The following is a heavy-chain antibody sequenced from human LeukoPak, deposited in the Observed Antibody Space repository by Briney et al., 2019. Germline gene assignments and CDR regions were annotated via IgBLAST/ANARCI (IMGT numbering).Heavy chain of an antibody. CDR1: GGTFSSYA. V-gene: IGHV1-69*05. D-gene: IGHD6-6*01. Sequence: SVKVSCKASGGTFSSYAISWVRQAPGQGLEWMGGIIPIFGTANYAQKFQGRVTITTDESTSTAYMELSSLRSEDTAVYYCARERGYSSSSAWFDPWGQGTLVTVSS. CDR2: IIPIFGTA. CDR3: ARERGYSSSSAWFDP. J-gene: IGHJ5*02.